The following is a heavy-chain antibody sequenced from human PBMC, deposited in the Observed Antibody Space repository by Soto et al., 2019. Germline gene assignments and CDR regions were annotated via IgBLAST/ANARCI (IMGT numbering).Heavy chain of an antibody. CDR2: INPNSGGT. V-gene: IGHV1-2*02. D-gene: IGHD3-10*01. CDR1: GYTFTGYY. Sequence: QVQLVQSGAEVKKPGASVKVSCKASGYTFTGYYMHWVRQAPGQGLEWMGWINPNSGGTNYAQKFQGRVTMTRDTSISTAYMELGRLRSDDTAVYYCARVPPERVRGVRVPTNWFDPWGQVTLVTVSS. J-gene: IGHJ5*02. CDR3: ARVPPERVRGVRVPTNWFDP.